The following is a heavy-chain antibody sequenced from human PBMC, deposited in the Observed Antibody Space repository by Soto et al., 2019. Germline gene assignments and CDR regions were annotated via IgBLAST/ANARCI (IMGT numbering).Heavy chain of an antibody. CDR3: ARVGAYCVSTSCHDY. Sequence: RASVKVSCKASGGTFSSYAITWVRQAPGQGLEWMGGIIPIFGTANYAQKFQGRVTITADESTSTAYMELRSLRSDDTAVYYCARVGAYCVSTSCHDYWGQGTLVTVSS. V-gene: IGHV1-69*13. D-gene: IGHD2-2*01. J-gene: IGHJ4*02. CDR2: IIPIFGTA. CDR1: GGTFSSYA.